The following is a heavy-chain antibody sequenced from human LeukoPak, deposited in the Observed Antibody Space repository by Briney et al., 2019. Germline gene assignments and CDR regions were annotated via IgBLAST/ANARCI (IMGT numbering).Heavy chain of an antibody. V-gene: IGHV3-30-3*01. Sequence: GGSLRLSCAAAGFTFSSYAMHWVRQAPGKGLEWVAVISYDGSSKSYADSVKDRFTISRDNSKNTLSLQMNRLRTEDTAVYFCARGTGYYYYYDATDVWGQGSTVTVSS. CDR3: ARGTGYYYYYDATDV. CDR1: GFTFSSYA. CDR2: ISYDGSSK. D-gene: IGHD2-8*02. J-gene: IGHJ6*02.